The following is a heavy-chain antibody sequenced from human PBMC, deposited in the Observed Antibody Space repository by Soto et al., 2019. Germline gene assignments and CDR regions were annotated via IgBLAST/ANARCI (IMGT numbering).Heavy chain of an antibody. CDR2: IIPILGIA. CDR3: ARVPRDAYSSGWYRDWYFDL. D-gene: IGHD6-19*01. J-gene: IGHJ2*01. CDR1: GGTFSSYT. Sequence: QVQLVQSGAEVKKPGSSVKVSCKASGGTFSSYTISWVRQAPGQGLEWMGRIIPILGIANYAQKFQGRVTITADKSTSTAYMELSSLRSEDTAVYYCARVPRDAYSSGWYRDWYFDLWGRGTLVTVSS. V-gene: IGHV1-69*02.